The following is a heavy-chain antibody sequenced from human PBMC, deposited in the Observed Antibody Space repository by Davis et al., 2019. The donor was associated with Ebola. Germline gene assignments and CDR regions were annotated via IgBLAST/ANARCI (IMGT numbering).Heavy chain of an antibody. CDR1: GGSISSYY. CDR3: ARHEADTAMGA. Sequence: PSETLSLTCTVSGGSISSYYLSWIRQPPGKGLEWIGYFYYSGSTNYNPSLKSRVTISVDTSKNQFSLKLSSVTAADTAVYYCARHEADTAMGAWGQGTLVTVSS. CDR2: FYYSGST. J-gene: IGHJ5*02. D-gene: IGHD5-18*01. V-gene: IGHV4-59*08.